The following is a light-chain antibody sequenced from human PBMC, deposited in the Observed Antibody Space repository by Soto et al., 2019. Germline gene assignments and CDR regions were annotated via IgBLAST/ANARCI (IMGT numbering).Light chain of an antibody. CDR2: DDS. J-gene: IGLJ1*01. Sequence: SYELTQPPSVSVAPGQTARITCGGTNIGSKSVHWYQQKPGQAPVLVVYDDSDRPPGIPERFSGSNSGNTATLTIIRVEAGDEADYYCQVWDSSSDNRVFGTGTKVTVL. V-gene: IGLV3-21*02. CDR3: QVWDSSSDNRV. CDR1: NIGSKS.